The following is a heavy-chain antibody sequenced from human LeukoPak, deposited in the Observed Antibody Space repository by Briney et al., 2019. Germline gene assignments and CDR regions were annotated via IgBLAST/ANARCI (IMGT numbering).Heavy chain of an antibody. J-gene: IGHJ6*02. V-gene: IGHV3-48*03. CDR3: AIIGYYYGMDV. Sequence: PGGSLRLSCAASGFTFSSYEMNWVRQAPGKGLEWVSYISSSDTTIYYADSVKGRFTISRDNAKNSLYLQMNSLRAEDTAVYYCAIIGYYYGMDVRGQGTTVTVSS. CDR1: GFTFSSYE. CDR2: ISSSDTTI. D-gene: IGHD3-10*01.